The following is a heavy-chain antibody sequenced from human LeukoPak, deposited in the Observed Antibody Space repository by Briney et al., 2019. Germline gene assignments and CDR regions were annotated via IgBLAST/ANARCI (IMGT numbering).Heavy chain of an antibody. J-gene: IGHJ4*02. Sequence: PSETLSLTCTVSGGSISSYYWSWIRQPAGKGLEWIGRIYTSGSTNYNPSLKSRVTMSVDTSKNQFSLKLSSVTSADTAVYYCARPRYYGSGSYYLDWGQGTLVTVSS. D-gene: IGHD3-10*01. CDR3: ARPRYYGSGSYYLD. CDR1: GGSISSYY. V-gene: IGHV4-4*07. CDR2: IYTSGST.